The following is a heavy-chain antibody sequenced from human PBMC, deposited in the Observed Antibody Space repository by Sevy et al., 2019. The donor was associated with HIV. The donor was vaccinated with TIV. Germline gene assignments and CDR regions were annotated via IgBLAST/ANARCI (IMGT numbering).Heavy chain of an antibody. CDR1: GFTFSSYG. CDR2: ISRSGGRT. J-gene: IGHJ3*02. CDR3: AKEGLRPYDSSSYYAGPDAFHI. Sequence: GGSLRLSCAASGFTFSSYGMSWVRQAPGKGLEWVSAISRSGGRTYYADSVKGRFTISRDNSKNTLYLQMNSLRAEDTAVHYCAKEGLRPYDSSSYYAGPDAFHIWGQWTMVTVS. D-gene: IGHD3-22*01. V-gene: IGHV3-23*01.